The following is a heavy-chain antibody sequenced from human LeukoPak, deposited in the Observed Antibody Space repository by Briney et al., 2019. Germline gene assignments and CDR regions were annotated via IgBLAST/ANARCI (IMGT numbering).Heavy chain of an antibody. V-gene: IGHV3-49*03. Sequence: GGSLRLSCTASGFTFGDYAMSWFRQAPGKGLEWVGFIRSKAYGGTTEYAASVKGRFTISRDDSKSIAYLQMNSLKTEDTAVYYCTLDAVDSGYDWAFDYWGQGTLVTVSS. CDR1: GFTFGDYA. D-gene: IGHD5-12*01. CDR3: TLDAVDSGYDWAFDY. CDR2: IRSKAYGGTT. J-gene: IGHJ4*02.